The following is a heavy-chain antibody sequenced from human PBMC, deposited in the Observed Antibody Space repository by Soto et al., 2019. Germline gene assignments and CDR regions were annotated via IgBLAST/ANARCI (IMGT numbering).Heavy chain of an antibody. D-gene: IGHD3-3*01. J-gene: IGHJ6*02. CDR2: INPNSGGT. CDR1: GYTFTGYY. V-gene: IGHV1-2*02. Sequence: ASVKVSCKASGYTFTGYYMHWVRQAPGQGLEWMGWINPNSGGTNYAQKFQGRVTMTRDTSISTAYMELSRLRSDDTAVYYCAREPLFGVVIMDYYYGMDVWGQGTTVTVYS. CDR3: AREPLFGVVIMDYYYGMDV.